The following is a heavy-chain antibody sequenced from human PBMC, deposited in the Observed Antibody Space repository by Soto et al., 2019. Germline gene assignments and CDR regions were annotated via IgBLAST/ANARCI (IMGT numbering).Heavy chain of an antibody. CDR1: GFTFSDYY. CDR2: IASGGFYT. V-gene: IGHV3-11*06. J-gene: IGHJ2*01. Sequence: VQLVESGGGLVKPGGSLRVSCVASGFTFSDYYMIWIRQAPGKWLEWVSYIASGGFYTNHADAVKGRFTISRDNAKNSLYLQMNSLRGDDTAVYYCAREATGSRYFDLWGRGTLVSVSS. CDR3: AREATGSRYFDL.